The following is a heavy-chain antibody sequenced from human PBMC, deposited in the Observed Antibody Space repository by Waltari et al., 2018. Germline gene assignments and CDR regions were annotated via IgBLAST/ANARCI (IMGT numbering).Heavy chain of an antibody. J-gene: IGHJ4*02. CDR1: GGSISSYY. D-gene: IGHD3-9*01. Sequence: QVQLQESGPGLVKPSETLSITCTVSGGSISSYYWSWIRQPPGKGLEWIGYIYYSGSPNSNPSLRSRVTISVDTSKNQFSLKLSSVTAADTAVYYCARVAILTGYDAYYFDYWGQGTLVTVSS. CDR3: ARVAILTGYDAYYFDY. V-gene: IGHV4-59*01. CDR2: IYYSGSP.